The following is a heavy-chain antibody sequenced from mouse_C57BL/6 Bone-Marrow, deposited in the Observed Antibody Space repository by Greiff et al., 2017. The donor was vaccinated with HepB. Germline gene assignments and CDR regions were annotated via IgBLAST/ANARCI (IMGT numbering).Heavy chain of an antibody. D-gene: IGHD2-2*01. CDR3: ARYVYDGDCYAMDY. V-gene: IGHV1-50*01. CDR2: IDPSDSYT. Sequence: VKLQQPGAELVKPGASVKLSCKASGYTFTSYWMQWVKQRPGQGLEWIGEIDPSDSYTNYNQKFKGKATLTVDTSSSTAYMQLSSLTSEDSAVYYCARYVYDGDCYAMDYWGQGTSVTVSS. CDR1: GYTFTSYW. J-gene: IGHJ4*01.